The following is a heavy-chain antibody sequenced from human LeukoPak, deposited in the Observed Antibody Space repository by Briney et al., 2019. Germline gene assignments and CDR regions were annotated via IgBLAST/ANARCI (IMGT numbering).Heavy chain of an antibody. CDR1: GFTFSTYA. V-gene: IGHV3-23*01. CDR3: AKGSRIAAAGTDFDY. Sequence: PGESLRLSCAASGFTFSTYAMSWVRQAPGKGLEWVSAISGSGGSTYYADSVKGRFTISRDNSKNTLYLQMNSLRAEDTAVYYCAKGSRIAAAGTDFDYWGQGTLVTVSS. J-gene: IGHJ4*02. CDR2: ISGSGGST. D-gene: IGHD6-13*01.